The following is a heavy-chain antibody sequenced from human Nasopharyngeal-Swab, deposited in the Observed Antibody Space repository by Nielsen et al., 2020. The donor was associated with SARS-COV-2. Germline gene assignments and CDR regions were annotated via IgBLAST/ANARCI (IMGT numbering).Heavy chain of an antibody. CDR2: IYYSGST. J-gene: IGHJ5*02. Sequence: LRLSCTVSGGSISSGGYYWSWIRQHPGKGLEWIGYIYYSGSTYYNPSLKSRVTISVDTSKNQFSLKLSSVTAADTAVYYCARAMTNPDWFDPWGQGTLVTVSS. V-gene: IGHV4-31*03. CDR1: GGSISSGGYY. CDR3: ARAMTNPDWFDP.